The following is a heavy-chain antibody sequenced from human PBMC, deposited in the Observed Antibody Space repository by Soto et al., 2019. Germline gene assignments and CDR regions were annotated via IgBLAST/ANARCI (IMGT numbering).Heavy chain of an antibody. CDR3: ARERGYSTIDYYYYYGMDV. CDR1: GGSISSYY. Sequence: SETLSLTGTVSGGSISSYYLSWSRQPPGKGLEWIGYIYYSGSTRYNPSLKSRVTISVDTSKNQFSLKMSSVTAADSAVYYCARERGYSTIDYYYYYGMDVWGQGTTVTVSS. V-gene: IGHV4-59*01. J-gene: IGHJ6*02. CDR2: IYYSGST. D-gene: IGHD6-13*01.